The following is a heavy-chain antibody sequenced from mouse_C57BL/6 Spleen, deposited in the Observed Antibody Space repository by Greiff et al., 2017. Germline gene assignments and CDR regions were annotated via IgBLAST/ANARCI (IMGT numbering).Heavy chain of an antibody. J-gene: IGHJ4*01. CDR3: ARNSGTFYAMDY. V-gene: IGHV1-61*01. D-gene: IGHD4-1*01. CDR2: IYPSDSET. Sequence: VQLQQPGAELVRPGSSVKLSCKASGYTFTSYWMDWVKQRPGQGLEWIGNIYPSDSETHYNQKFKDKATLTVDKSSSTAYMQLSSLTSEDSAVYYCARNSGTFYAMDYWGQGTSVTVSS. CDR1: GYTFTSYW.